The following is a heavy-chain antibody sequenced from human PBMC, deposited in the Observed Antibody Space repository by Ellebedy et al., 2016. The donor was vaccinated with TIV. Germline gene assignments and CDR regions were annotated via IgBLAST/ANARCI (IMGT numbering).Heavy chain of an antibody. D-gene: IGHD6-13*01. V-gene: IGHV1-46*04. CDR2: INPSTGST. J-gene: IGHJ4*02. CDR1: GYTFSNYF. CDR3: ARDWRRIAAAGSAFDY. Sequence: AASVKVSCKASGYTFSNYFVHWVRQAPGQGLEWMGIINPSTGSTTYAQKLQGRLTITRDTSASTAYMELSSLRSEDTAVYYCARDWRRIAAAGSAFDYWGQGTLVTVSS.